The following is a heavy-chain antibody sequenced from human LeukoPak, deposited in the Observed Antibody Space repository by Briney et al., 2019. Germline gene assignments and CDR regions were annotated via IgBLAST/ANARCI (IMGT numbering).Heavy chain of an antibody. V-gene: IGHV3-21*01. Sequence: GGSLRLSCAASGFTFSSYSMNWVRQAPGKGLEWASSISSSSSYIYYADSVKGRFTISRDNAKNSLYLQMNSLRAEDTAVYYCARQSGSNALGAFDIWGQGTMVTVSS. J-gene: IGHJ3*02. D-gene: IGHD1-26*01. CDR2: ISSSSSYI. CDR1: GFTFSSYS. CDR3: ARQSGSNALGAFDI.